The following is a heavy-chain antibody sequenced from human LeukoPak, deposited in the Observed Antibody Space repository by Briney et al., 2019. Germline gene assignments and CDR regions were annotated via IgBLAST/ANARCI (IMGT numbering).Heavy chain of an antibody. CDR3: ARGVAGPYYYYYMDV. CDR2: INPNSGGT. D-gene: IGHD6-19*01. CDR1: GYTFTDYY. Sequence: ASVKASCKASGYTFTDYYMRWVRQAPGQGLEWMGWINPNSGGTNYAQKFQGRVTMIRDTSISTAYMELSRLTSDDTAVYYCARGVAGPYYYYYMDVWGRGTTVTVSS. V-gene: IGHV1-2*02. J-gene: IGHJ6*03.